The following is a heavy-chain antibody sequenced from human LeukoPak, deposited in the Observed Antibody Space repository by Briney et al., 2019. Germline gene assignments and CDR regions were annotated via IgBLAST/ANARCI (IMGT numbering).Heavy chain of an antibody. J-gene: IGHJ4*02. Sequence: GGSLRLSCAAPGFTVSSNYMSWVRQAPGKGLEWVSVIYSGGSTYYADSVKGRFTISRDNSKNTLYLQMNSLRAEDTAVYYCARDLGLWFGEEGGYWGQGTLVTVSS. CDR1: GFTVSSNY. CDR3: ARDLGLWFGEEGGY. CDR2: IYSGGST. D-gene: IGHD3-10*01. V-gene: IGHV3-53*01.